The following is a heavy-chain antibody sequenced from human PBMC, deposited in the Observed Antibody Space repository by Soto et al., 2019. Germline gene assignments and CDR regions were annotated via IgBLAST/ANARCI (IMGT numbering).Heavy chain of an antibody. J-gene: IGHJ1*01. CDR1: GYTLTELS. CDR2: FDPEDGET. D-gene: IGHD3-3*01. CDR3: ATAPLPFLEWLFYSQH. Sequence: ASVRVSCKVSGYTLTELSMHWVRQAPGKGLEWMGGFDPEDGETIYAQKFQGRVTMTEDTSTDTAYMELSSLRSEDTAVYYCATAPLPFLEWLFYSQHWGQGTLVTVSS. V-gene: IGHV1-24*01.